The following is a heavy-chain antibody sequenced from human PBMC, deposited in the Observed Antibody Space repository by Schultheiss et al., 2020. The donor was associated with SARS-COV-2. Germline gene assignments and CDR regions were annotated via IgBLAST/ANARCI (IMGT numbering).Heavy chain of an antibody. V-gene: IGHV3-21*01. Sequence: GGSLRLSCAASRFTFSNCAMSWVRQAPGKGLEWISSISSSSSYIYYADSVKGRFTISRENAKNSLYLQMNSLRAGDTAVYYCAKILLASYGMDVWGQGTTVTVSS. CDR2: ISSSSSYI. CDR3: AKILLASYGMDV. J-gene: IGHJ6*02. D-gene: IGHD3-3*02. CDR1: RFTFSNCA.